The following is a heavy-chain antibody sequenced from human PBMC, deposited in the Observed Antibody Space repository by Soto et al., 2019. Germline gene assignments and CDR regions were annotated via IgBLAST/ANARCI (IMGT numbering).Heavy chain of an antibody. CDR3: ARAGYCSGGSCYWDFGYDP. V-gene: IGHV1-3*01. Sequence: QVQLVQSGAEVKKPGASVKVSCKASGYTFTSYAMHWVRQAPGQRLEWMGWINAGNGNTKYSQKFQGRVTITRDTSASTAYMELSSLRSEDTAVYYCARAGYCSGGSCYWDFGYDPWGQGTLVTVSS. CDR2: INAGNGNT. D-gene: IGHD2-15*01. CDR1: GYTFTSYA. J-gene: IGHJ5*02.